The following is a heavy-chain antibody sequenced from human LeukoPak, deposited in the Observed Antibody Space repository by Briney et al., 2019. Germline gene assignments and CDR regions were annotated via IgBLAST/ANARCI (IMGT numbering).Heavy chain of an antibody. Sequence: GGSLRLSCAASGFTFSSYDINWVRQAPGKGLEWVAHIGRSGSIIYYADSVKGRFTVSRGNANNSVYLQMNSLRAEDTAVYYCARDPPDFGVDGWGQGTLVTVSS. CDR2: IGRSGSII. CDR1: GFTFSSYD. J-gene: IGHJ4*02. V-gene: IGHV3-48*03. D-gene: IGHD3-10*01. CDR3: ARDPPDFGVDG.